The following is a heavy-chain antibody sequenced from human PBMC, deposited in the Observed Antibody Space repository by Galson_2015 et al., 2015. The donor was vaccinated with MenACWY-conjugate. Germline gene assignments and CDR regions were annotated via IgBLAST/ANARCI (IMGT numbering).Heavy chain of an antibody. J-gene: IGHJ3*02. D-gene: IGHD4-23*01. Sequence: SSYFWGWIRQPPGKGLEWIGTISYSGSTHYNPSLNNRVTVSADTSKNQFSLNVNSVTAADTALYYCARRSARLTLGAFDIWGQGTMVTVSS. V-gene: IGHV4-39*01. CDR3: ARRSARLTLGAFDI. CDR1: SSYF. CDR2: ISYSGST.